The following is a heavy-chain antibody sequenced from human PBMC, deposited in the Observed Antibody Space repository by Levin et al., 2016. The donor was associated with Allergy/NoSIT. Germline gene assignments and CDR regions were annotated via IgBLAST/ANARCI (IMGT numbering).Heavy chain of an antibody. V-gene: IGHV3-30*03. Sequence: GESLKISCAASGFTFSSYGMHWVRQAPGKGLEWVAVISYDGSNKYYADSVKGRFTISRDNSKNTLYLQMNSLRAEDTAVYYCARSSSWYGGGSLEYWGQGTLVTVSS. D-gene: IGHD6-13*01. CDR1: GFTFSSYG. CDR2: ISYDGSNK. J-gene: IGHJ4*02. CDR3: ARSSSWYGGGSLEY.